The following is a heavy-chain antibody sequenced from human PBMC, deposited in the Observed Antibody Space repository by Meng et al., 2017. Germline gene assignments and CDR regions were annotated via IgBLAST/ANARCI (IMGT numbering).Heavy chain of an antibody. D-gene: IGHD6-13*01. CDR2: IYYSGST. J-gene: IGHJ4*02. CDR1: GGSTSSYY. V-gene: IGHV4-59*01. Sequence: SETLSLTCTVSGGSTSSYYWRWIRQPPGKGLEWIGYIYYSGSTNYNPSLKSRVTISVDTSKNQFSLKLSSVTAADTAVYYCARVGYSSSWDLYYFDYWGQGTLVTVSS. CDR3: ARVGYSSSWDLYYFDY.